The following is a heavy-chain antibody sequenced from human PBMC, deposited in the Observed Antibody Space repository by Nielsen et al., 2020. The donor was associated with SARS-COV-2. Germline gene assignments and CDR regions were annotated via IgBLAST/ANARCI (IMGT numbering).Heavy chain of an antibody. CDR2: ISAYNGNT. V-gene: IGHV1-18*01. CDR3: ARDIGAAAGTEYFDY. J-gene: IGHJ4*02. Sequence: ASVKVSCKASGYTFTSYGISWVRQAPGQGLEWMGWISAYNGNTNYAQKLQGRVTMTRDTSISTAYMELSRLRSDDTAVYYCARDIGAAAGTEYFDYWGQGTLVTVSS. D-gene: IGHD6-13*01. CDR1: GYTFTSYG.